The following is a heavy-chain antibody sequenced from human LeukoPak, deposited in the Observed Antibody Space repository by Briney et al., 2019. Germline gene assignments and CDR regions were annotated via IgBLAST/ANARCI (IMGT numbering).Heavy chain of an antibody. J-gene: IGHJ4*02. D-gene: IGHD2-2*01. Sequence: GGSLRLSCAASGFTFSDYYMTWLRQAPGKGLEWVSYISSSGSTIYYADSVKGRFTISRDNAKHSLYLQMNSLRAEDTPLYYCARAKGIVVVWGQGTLVTVSS. CDR2: ISSSGSTI. V-gene: IGHV3-11*01. CDR1: GFTFSDYY. CDR3: ARAKGIVVV.